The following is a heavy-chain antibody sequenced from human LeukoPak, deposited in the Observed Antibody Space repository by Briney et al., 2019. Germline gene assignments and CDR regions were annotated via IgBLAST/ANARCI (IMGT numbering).Heavy chain of an antibody. CDR1: GGSISSYY. CDR2: IYYSGST. CDR3: ARGNSNGDPDWFDP. Sequence: SETLSLTCTVSGGSISSYYWSWIRQPPGKGLEWIGYIYYSGSTNYNPSLKSRVTISVDTSKNQFSLKLSSVTAADTAVYYCARGNSNGDPDWFDPWGQGTLVTVSS. D-gene: IGHD1-1*01. V-gene: IGHV4-59*01. J-gene: IGHJ5*02.